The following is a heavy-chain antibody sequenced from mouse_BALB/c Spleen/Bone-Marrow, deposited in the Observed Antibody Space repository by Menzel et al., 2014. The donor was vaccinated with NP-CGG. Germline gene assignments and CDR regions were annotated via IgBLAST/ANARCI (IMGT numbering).Heavy chain of an antibody. CDR2: INPDSGTI. V-gene: IGHV4-1*02. J-gene: IGHJ1*01. Sequence: EVKLMESGGGLVQPGGSLKLSCAASGFDFRRYWMSWVRQAPGKGLEWIGEINPDSGTINYTPSLKDKFIISRDDAKNTLYLQMTKVRSEDTALYYCARLNYYGNLFVWGAGTTVTVSS. CDR3: ARLNYYGNLFV. D-gene: IGHD1-1*01. CDR1: GFDFRRYW.